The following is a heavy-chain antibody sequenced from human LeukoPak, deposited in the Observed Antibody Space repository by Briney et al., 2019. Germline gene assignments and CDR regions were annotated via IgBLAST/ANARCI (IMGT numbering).Heavy chain of an antibody. D-gene: IGHD1-26*01. CDR2: INHSGST. CDR3: ARGGWEPVDY. CDR1: GGSISSFD. Sequence: SETLSLTCTVSGGSISSFDWSWIRQPPGKGLEWIGEINHSGSTNYNPSLKSRVTISVDTSKNQFSLKLSSVTAADTAVYYCARGGWEPVDYWGQGTLVTVSS. V-gene: IGHV4-34*01. J-gene: IGHJ4*02.